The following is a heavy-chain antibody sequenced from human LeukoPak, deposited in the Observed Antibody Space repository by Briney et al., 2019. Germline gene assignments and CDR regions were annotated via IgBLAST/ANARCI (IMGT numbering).Heavy chain of an antibody. V-gene: IGHV3-23*01. J-gene: IGHJ4*02. CDR1: GFTFSSYA. CDR3: TRDLYGRYSDY. Sequence: HPGGSLRLSCAASGFTFSSYAMSWVRQAPGKGLEWVSAISGSGGSTYYADSVKGRFTISRDNSKNTLYLQMNSLRAEDTAVYYCTRDLYGRYSDYWGQGTLVTVSS. D-gene: IGHD2-2*02. CDR2: ISGSGGST.